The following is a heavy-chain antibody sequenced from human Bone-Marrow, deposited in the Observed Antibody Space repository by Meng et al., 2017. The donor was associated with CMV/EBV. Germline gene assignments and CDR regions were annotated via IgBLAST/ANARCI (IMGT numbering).Heavy chain of an antibody. CDR2: IYSGGRT. Sequence: GGSLRLSCAAYGFIVSTNYMYWVRQAPGKGLEWVSVIYSGGRTYYADSVKGRFTISRDTSKNTLYLQMNSLRVEDTAVYYCARDGIVVAQGMAVWGPGNTVTVAS. D-gene: IGHD1-26*01. J-gene: IGHJ6*02. CDR1: GFIVSTNY. V-gene: IGHV3-53*01. CDR3: ARDGIVVAQGMAV.